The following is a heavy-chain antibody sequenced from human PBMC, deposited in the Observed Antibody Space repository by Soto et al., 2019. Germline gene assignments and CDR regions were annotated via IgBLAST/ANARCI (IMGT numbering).Heavy chain of an antibody. CDR2: IGLSGGST. J-gene: IGHJ4*02. CDR1: GFTFSSYA. CDR3: AKDPPPQYCSGGGCYSF. V-gene: IGHV3-23*01. Sequence: EVQLLESGGGLVQPGGSLRLSCAASGFTFSSYAMIWVRQAPGKGLEWVSTIGLSGGSTYYADSVQGRFTISRDNSKNTLYLQMNSRRTDDTAFYYSAKDPPPQYCSGGGCYSFWGQGTLVTVSS. D-gene: IGHD2-15*01.